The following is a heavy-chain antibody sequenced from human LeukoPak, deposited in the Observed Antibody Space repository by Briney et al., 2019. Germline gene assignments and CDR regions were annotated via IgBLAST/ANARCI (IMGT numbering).Heavy chain of an antibody. Sequence: SETLSLTCTVSGGSISSYYWSWIRQPPGKGLEWIGYIYYSGSTNYNPSLKSRVTISVDTSKNQFSLKLSSVTAADTAVYYCARDGGYSSSWSFDYWGQGTLVTVSS. CDR3: ARDGGYSSSWSFDY. CDR2: IYYSGST. D-gene: IGHD6-13*01. V-gene: IGHV4-59*12. J-gene: IGHJ4*02. CDR1: GGSISSYY.